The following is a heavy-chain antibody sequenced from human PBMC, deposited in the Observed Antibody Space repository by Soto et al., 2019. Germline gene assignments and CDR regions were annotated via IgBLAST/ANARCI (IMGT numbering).Heavy chain of an antibody. CDR2: INHSGST. Sequence: SETLSLTCAVYGGSFSGYYWSWIRQPPGKGLEWIGEINHSGSTNYNPSLKSRVTISVDTSKNQFSLKLSSVTAADTAVYYCARHEGGACDYWGQGTLVTVSS. D-gene: IGHD2-21*02. J-gene: IGHJ4*02. CDR3: ARHEGGACDY. CDR1: GGSFSGYY. V-gene: IGHV4-34*01.